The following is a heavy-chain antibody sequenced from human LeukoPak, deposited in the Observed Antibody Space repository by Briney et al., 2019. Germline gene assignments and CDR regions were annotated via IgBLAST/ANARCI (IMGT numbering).Heavy chain of an antibody. CDR2: IWYDGSNK. Sequence: PGRSLRLSCAASGFTFSSYGMHWVRQAPGKGLEWVAVIWYDGSNKYYADSVKGRFTISRDNSKNTLYPQMNSLRAEDTAVYYCARVDRHSTSTFDYWGQGTLVTVSS. J-gene: IGHJ4*02. CDR1: GFTFSSYG. D-gene: IGHD2-15*01. V-gene: IGHV3-33*01. CDR3: ARVDRHSTSTFDY.